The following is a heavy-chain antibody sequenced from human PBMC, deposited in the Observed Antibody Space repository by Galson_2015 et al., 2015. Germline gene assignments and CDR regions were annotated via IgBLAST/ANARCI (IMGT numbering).Heavy chain of an antibody. D-gene: IGHD2-15*01. Sequence: TLSLTCSVSGTSISTTNSYWGWIRQPPGKGLEWIGYIYYSGSTNYNPSLKSRVTISVDTSKNQFSLKLSSVTAADTAVYCCARSISDCSGGSCLGYWGQGTLVTVSS. CDR2: IYYSGST. CDR1: GTSISTTNSY. V-gene: IGHV4-61*05. CDR3: ARSISDCSGGSCLGY. J-gene: IGHJ4*02.